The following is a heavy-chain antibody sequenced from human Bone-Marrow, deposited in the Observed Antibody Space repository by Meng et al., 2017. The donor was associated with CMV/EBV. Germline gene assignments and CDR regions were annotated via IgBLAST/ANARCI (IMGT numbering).Heavy chain of an antibody. V-gene: IGHV3-23*01. D-gene: IGHD2-2*02. Sequence: GESLKISCAASGFTFSSFAMTWVRQAPGKGLEWVSAISGSGDTTYYTQSMKGRFTISRDNSKSTLYLQMDSLRAEDTAVYYCAKLLALGCSSTSCYTGDYWGQGTLVTVSS. CDR2: ISGSGDTT. CDR3: AKLLALGCSSTSCYTGDY. CDR1: GFTFSSFA. J-gene: IGHJ4*02.